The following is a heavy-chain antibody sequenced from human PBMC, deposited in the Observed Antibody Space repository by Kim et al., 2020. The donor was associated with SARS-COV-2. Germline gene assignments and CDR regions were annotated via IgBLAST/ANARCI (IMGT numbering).Heavy chain of an antibody. CDR2: VDHSGTT. CDR1: GVSISSSSC. Sequence: SETLSLTCVVSGVSISSSSCWSWVRQPPGKGLEWIGEVDHSGTTTYSVSLKSRVTISVDKSMNQFSLRLNSVSAADTAVYYCARGVSSAWTLRAWFDPWGQGILVTVSP. CDR3: ARGVSSAWTLRAWFDP. J-gene: IGHJ5*02. V-gene: IGHV4-4*02. D-gene: IGHD3-22*01.